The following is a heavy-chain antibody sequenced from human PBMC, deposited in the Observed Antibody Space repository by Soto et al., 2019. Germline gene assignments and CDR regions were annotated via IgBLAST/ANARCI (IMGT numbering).Heavy chain of an antibody. J-gene: IGHJ4*02. Sequence: QVQLQQWGAGLLKPSETLSLTCAVYGGSFSGYYWSWIRQPPGKGLEWIGEINHSGSTNYNPSLKSRVTISVDTSKNQFSLKLSSVTAADTAVYYCASYGIAAAAEGGVDSWGQGTLVTVSS. V-gene: IGHV4-34*01. CDR1: GGSFSGYY. D-gene: IGHD6-13*01. CDR2: INHSGST. CDR3: ASYGIAAAAEGGVDS.